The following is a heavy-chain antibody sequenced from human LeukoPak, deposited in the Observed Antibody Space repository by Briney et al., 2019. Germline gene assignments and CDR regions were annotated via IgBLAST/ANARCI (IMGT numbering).Heavy chain of an antibody. CDR2: ISYDGSNK. D-gene: IGHD3-22*01. Sequence: AGGSLRLSCAASGFTFSSYGMHWVRQAPGKGLEWVAVISYDGSNKYYADSVKGRFTISRDNSKNTLYLQMNSLRAEDTAVYYCAKGGHYYDSSGYYLNDYWGQGTLVTVSS. CDR3: AKGGHYYDSSGYYLNDY. V-gene: IGHV3-30*18. CDR1: GFTFSSYG. J-gene: IGHJ4*02.